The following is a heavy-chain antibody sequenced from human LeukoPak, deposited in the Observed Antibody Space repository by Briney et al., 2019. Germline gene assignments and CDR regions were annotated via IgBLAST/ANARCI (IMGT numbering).Heavy chain of an antibody. J-gene: IGHJ4*02. CDR3: ARIAVAGGEDYFDY. CDR2: IYYSGTT. D-gene: IGHD6-19*01. Sequence: SETLSLTCTVPGGSISSRSYYWGWIRQPPGKGLEWIGSIYYSGTTYYNPSLKSRVTISVDTSKNQFSLKLTSVTAADTAVFYCARIAVAGGEDYFDYWGQGTLVTVSS. CDR1: GGSISSRSYY. V-gene: IGHV4-39*01.